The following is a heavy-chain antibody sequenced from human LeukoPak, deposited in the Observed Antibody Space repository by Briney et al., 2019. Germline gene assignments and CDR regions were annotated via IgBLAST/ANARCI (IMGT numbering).Heavy chain of an antibody. CDR1: GGSVTPSY. V-gene: IGHV4-59*02. CDR2: FRYSGNT. CDR3: ARLVRYCTTNSCYPFDN. J-gene: IGHJ4*02. D-gene: IGHD2-2*01. Sequence: PSETLSLTCTVSGGSVTPSYWSWIRQPPDEGLEWIGNFRYSGNTDCNPSLKSRVTISLDTSKNQFSLKLNSVTAADTAVYYCARLVRYCTTNSCYPFDNWGQGTLVTVSS.